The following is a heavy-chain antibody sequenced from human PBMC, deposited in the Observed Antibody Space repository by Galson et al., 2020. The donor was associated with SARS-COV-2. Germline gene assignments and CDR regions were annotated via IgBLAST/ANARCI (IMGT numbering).Heavy chain of an antibody. CDR1: GFTFSGSA. CDR3: TKELGYCSSTSCRRPYYYYYMDV. Sequence: GGSLRLSCAASGFTFSGSAMHWVRQASGKGLEWVGRIRSKANSYATAYAASVKGRFTISRDDSKNTAYLQMNSLKTEDTAVYYCTKELGYCSSTSCRRPYYYYYMDVWGKGTTVTVSS. V-gene: IGHV3-73*01. CDR2: IRSKANSYAT. D-gene: IGHD2-2*01. J-gene: IGHJ6*03.